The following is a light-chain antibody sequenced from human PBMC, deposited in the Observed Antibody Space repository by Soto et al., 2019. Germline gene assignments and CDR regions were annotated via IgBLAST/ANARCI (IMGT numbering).Light chain of an antibody. CDR3: QKSYSTPRT. Sequence: DIQMTQSPSSLSASVGDRVTITCRASQNINNYLNWYQQKPGKAPKLLIYAASSLQSGVPSRFSGSGSGTDFTLTISSLQPEDFAAYYCQKSYSTPRTFGQGTKVDIK. J-gene: IGKJ1*01. V-gene: IGKV1-39*01. CDR1: QNINNY. CDR2: AAS.